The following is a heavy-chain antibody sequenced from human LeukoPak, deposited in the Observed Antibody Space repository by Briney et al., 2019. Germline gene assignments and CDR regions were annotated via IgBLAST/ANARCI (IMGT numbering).Heavy chain of an antibody. CDR3: ARGASDYDILTGFDAFDI. CDR1: GFTFSSYS. J-gene: IGHJ3*02. CDR2: ISSSSSYI. D-gene: IGHD3-9*01. Sequence: GGSLRLSCAASGFTFSSYSMNWVRQAPGKGLEWVSSISSSSSYIYYADSVKGRFTISRDNAKNSLYLQMNSLRAEDTAVYYCARGASDYDILTGFDAFDIWGQGTMVTVSS. V-gene: IGHV3-21*01.